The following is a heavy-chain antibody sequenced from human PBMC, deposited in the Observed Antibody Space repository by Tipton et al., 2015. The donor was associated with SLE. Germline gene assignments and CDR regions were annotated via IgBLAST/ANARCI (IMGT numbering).Heavy chain of an antibody. CDR1: GGFISSSTSY. Sequence: TLSLTCTVSGGFISSSTSYWGWIRQSPGKGLEWIGSMYYSGNSYNNPSLKSRLTISVDTSKNQFSLKLSSVTAADTAVYYCARSRYSSSSYYYYYMDVWGKGTTVTVSS. CDR2: MYYSGNS. J-gene: IGHJ6*03. CDR3: ARSRYSSSSYYYYYMDV. V-gene: IGHV4-39*07. D-gene: IGHD6-6*01.